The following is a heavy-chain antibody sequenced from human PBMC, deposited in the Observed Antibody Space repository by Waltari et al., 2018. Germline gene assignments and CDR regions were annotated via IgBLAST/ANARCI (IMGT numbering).Heavy chain of an antibody. D-gene: IGHD2-15*01. CDR3: VRHARTTSGGKHFDH. V-gene: IGHV4-39*01. J-gene: IGHJ4*02. CDR1: GDSISSSSYY. Sequence: QLQLQESGPGLVKASETLSLTCTVSGDSISSSSYYWGWVRQPPGKGLEWIGNMYYSGSTYYNPSLTSRVTISGDTSKSQFSLKLSSVTAADTSMYYCVRHARTTSGGKHFDHWGQGMLVTVSP. CDR2: MYYSGST.